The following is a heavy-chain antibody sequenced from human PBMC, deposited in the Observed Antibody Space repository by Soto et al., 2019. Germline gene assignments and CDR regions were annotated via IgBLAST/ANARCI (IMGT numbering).Heavy chain of an antibody. CDR2: IIPIFGTA. Sequence: QVQLVQSGAEVKKPGSSVKVSCKASGGTFSSYAISWVRQAPGQGLEWMGGIIPIFGTANYAQKFQGRVTITADESTSTAYMELSSLRSEDTAVYYCATVRGAWFGELLYGWFDPWGQGTLVTVSS. CDR3: ATVRGAWFGELLYGWFDP. J-gene: IGHJ5*02. CDR1: GGTFSSYA. D-gene: IGHD3-10*01. V-gene: IGHV1-69*01.